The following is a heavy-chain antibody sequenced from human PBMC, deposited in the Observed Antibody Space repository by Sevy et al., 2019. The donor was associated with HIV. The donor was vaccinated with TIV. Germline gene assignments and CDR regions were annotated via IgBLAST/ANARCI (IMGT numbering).Heavy chain of an antibody. D-gene: IGHD4-17*01. CDR2: LYHNGDT. Sequence: SETLSLTCTVFRCSISRGGSSWSWIRQPAGKALEWIGYLYHNGDTYQNPSLKSRVTISLDRSRNQFSLSLSSVTAADTAVYYCARSSENYADYALQDWGQGVLVTVSS. V-gene: IGHV4-30-2*01. CDR3: ARSSENYADYALQD. CDR1: RCSISRGGSS. J-gene: IGHJ4*02.